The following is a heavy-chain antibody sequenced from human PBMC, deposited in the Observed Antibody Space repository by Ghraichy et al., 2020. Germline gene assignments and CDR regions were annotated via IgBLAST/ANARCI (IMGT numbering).Heavy chain of an antibody. D-gene: IGHD6-13*01. CDR1: GFTFSSYA. CDR2: ISGSGGRT. Sequence: GGSLRLSCAASGFTFSSYAMSWVRQAPGKGLEWVSAISGSGGRTYYADSVKGRFTISRDNSKNTLYLQMNSLRAEDTAVYYCAKGAAAAGKTNWFDPWGQGTLVTVSS. V-gene: IGHV3-23*01. CDR3: AKGAAAAGKTNWFDP. J-gene: IGHJ5*02.